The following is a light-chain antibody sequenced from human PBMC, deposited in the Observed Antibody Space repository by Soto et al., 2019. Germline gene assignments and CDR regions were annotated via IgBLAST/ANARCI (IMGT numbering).Light chain of an antibody. CDR2: AAS. Sequence: IQMTQSPSSLPASVGGSVTITCRASQGIGKDLGWYQQKPGKAPRRLIYAASSLQGGVPSRFSGSGSGTEFTLTIRSMQPEDFATYYCLQHDTYPWTFGQGTKVDIK. V-gene: IGKV1-17*01. CDR1: QGIGKD. CDR3: LQHDTYPWT. J-gene: IGKJ1*01.